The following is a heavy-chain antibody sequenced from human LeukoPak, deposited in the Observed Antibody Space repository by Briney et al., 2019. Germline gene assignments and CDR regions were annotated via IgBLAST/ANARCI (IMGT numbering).Heavy chain of an antibody. CDR1: GYIITSYW. V-gene: IGHV5-10-1*01. CDR2: IDPSDSYT. Sequence: ETSLKTSCNCAGYIITSYWISWVRQMPGKGLEWRGGIDPSDSYTNYSPSFQGHVTISADKSISTAYLQWSSLKASDTAVYYCARSGDWNYVDYWGQGTLVPVSS. CDR3: ARSGDWNYVDY. J-gene: IGHJ4*02. D-gene: IGHD2-21*02.